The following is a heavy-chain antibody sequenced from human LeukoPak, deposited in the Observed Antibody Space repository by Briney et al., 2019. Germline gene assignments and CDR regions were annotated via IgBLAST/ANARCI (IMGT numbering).Heavy chain of an antibody. D-gene: IGHD6-6*01. CDR3: ARGGNSSWDY. CDR1: GFTFSSYS. CDR2: ISGSSGII. Sequence: GGSLRLSCAASGFTFSSYSMNWVRQAPGKGLEWLSYISGSSGIILYADPVKGRFTISRDNAKNSLYLQMNSLRVEDTAVYYCARGGNSSWDYWGQGALVTVSS. J-gene: IGHJ4*02. V-gene: IGHV3-48*04.